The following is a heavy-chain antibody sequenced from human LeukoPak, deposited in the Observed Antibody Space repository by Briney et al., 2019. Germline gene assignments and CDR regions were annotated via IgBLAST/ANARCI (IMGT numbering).Heavy chain of an antibody. Sequence: ASVKVSCKVSGTTSMSNDINWVRQATGQGLEWMGWMNPNNGNTGYAPKFQGRVTMTRNTSITTAYIELSSLTSEDTAVYYCARGGNIGAVPTAWGQGTLVTVSS. CDR2: MNPNNGNT. J-gene: IGHJ4*02. CDR1: GTTSMSND. CDR3: ARGGNIGAVPTA. V-gene: IGHV1-8*01. D-gene: IGHD6-13*01.